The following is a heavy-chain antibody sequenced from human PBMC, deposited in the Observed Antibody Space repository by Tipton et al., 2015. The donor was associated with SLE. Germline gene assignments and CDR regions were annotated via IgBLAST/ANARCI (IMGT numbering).Heavy chain of an antibody. CDR3: TRGHWSLDY. CDR1: GFTFGDYD. CDR2: ISGGSGTSM. J-gene: IGHJ4*02. Sequence: SLRLSCTASGFTFGDYDMTWVRQAPGKGLEWVSYISGGSGTSMSYADSVRGRFTVSRDNAKNSVYLQMNSLRADDTAVYYCTRGHWSLDYWGQGTLVTVSS. D-gene: IGHD1-1*01. V-gene: IGHV3-11*04.